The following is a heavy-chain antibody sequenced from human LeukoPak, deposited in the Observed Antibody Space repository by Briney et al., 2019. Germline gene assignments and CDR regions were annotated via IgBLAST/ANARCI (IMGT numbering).Heavy chain of an antibody. CDR3: ATELGRGYCSGGSCYSGAFDI. V-gene: IGHV1-69*13. D-gene: IGHD2-15*01. Sequence: SVKVSCKASGGTFSSYAISWVRQAPGQGLEWMGGIIPIFGTANYAQKFQGRVTITADESTSTAYMELSSLRSEDTAVYYCATELGRGYCSGGSCYSGAFDIWGQGTMVTVSS. CDR2: IIPIFGTA. CDR1: GGTFSSYA. J-gene: IGHJ3*02.